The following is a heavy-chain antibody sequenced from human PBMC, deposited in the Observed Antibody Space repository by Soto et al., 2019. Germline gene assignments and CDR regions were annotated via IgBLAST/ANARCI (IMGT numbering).Heavy chain of an antibody. CDR2: ISGSGGST. J-gene: IGHJ6*02. CDR3: AKDYSSSLVPCYYYYGMDV. V-gene: IGHV3-23*01. D-gene: IGHD6-13*01. CDR1: GFSLSSYA. Sequence: EVQLLESGGGLVQPGGSLRLSCAASGFSLSSYAMSWVRQAPGKGLEWVSAISGSGGSTYYADSVKGRFTISRDDSKNTLYMQRNSLRAEDTAVYYCAKDYSSSLVPCYYYYGMDVWGQGTTVTVSS.